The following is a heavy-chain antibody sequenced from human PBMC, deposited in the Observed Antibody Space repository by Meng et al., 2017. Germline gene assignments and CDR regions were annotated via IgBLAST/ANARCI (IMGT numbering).Heavy chain of an antibody. D-gene: IGHD3-10*01. J-gene: IGHJ4*02. CDR1: GYTFTGYY. CDR2: INPNSGGT. CDR3: ARDERGSGSYYNLDY. V-gene: IGHV1-2*02. Sequence: ASVKVSCKASGYTFTGYYMHWVRQAPGQGLEWMGWINPNSGGTNYAQKFQGRVTMTRDTSISTAYMELSRLRSDDTAVYYCARDERGSGSYYNLDYWGQGTLVTVSS.